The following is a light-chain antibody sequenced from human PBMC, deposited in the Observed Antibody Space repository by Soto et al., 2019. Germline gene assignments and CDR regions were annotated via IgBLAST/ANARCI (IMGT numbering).Light chain of an antibody. J-gene: IGKJ3*01. CDR1: QGVSSY. V-gene: IGKV1-9*01. Sequence: DIQLTQSPSFLSASVGDRVTVTCRASQGVSSYLAWYQQKPGKAPKLLIYAASILQSGVPSRFSGSGSETEFTLTISSLQPEDFATYYCQQLNSDPLFTFGPGTKVDIK. CDR2: AAS. CDR3: QQLNSDPLFT.